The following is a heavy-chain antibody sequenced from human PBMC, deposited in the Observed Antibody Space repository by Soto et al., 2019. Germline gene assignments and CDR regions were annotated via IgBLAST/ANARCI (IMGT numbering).Heavy chain of an antibody. CDR2: IYYSGST. CDR3: ARCSSGWSAWQN. V-gene: IGHV4-39*01. CDR1: GGSISSSSYY. J-gene: IGHJ4*02. Sequence: QLQLQESGPGLVKPSETLSLTCTVSGGSISSSSYYWGWIRQPPGKGLEWIGSIYYSGSTYYNPSLKSRVTMSVDTSKNQFSLKLSSVTAADTAVYYCARCSSGWSAWQNWGQGTLVTVSS. D-gene: IGHD6-19*01.